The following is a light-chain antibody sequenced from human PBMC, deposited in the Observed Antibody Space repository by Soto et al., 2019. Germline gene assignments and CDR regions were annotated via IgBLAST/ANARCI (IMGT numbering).Light chain of an antibody. Sequence: GMTQSPATLSVSPGERATLSCRASQSINTNLAWYQQKPGQAPRLLIYGASTRATGIPGRFSGRGSGTEFTLTISSLVSEDFAVYYCQQYNSWPTFGPGTKVAI. V-gene: IGKV3-15*01. J-gene: IGKJ1*01. CDR2: GAS. CDR1: QSINTN. CDR3: QQYNSWPT.